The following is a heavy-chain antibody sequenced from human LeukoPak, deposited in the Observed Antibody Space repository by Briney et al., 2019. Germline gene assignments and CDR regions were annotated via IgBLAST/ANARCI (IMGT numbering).Heavy chain of an antibody. J-gene: IGHJ6*02. CDR1: GGSISTYY. V-gene: IGHV4-59*08. CDR2: IYYSGST. Sequence: SETLSLTCTVSGGSISTYYWSWIRQPPGKGLEWIGYIYYSGSTNYNPSLKSRVTISLDTSKNRFSLKLSSVTAADTPVYYCARSEFYYYYGMDVWGQGTTVTVSS. CDR3: ARSEFYYYYGMDV.